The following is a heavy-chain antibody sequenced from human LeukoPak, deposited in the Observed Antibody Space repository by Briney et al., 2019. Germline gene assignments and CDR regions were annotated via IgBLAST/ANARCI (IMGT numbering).Heavy chain of an antibody. CDR2: IYYSGST. CDR3: AREAGSSSWYDY. CDR1: GGSISSHY. Sequence: PSEPLSLTCTVSGGSISSHYWSWIRQPPGKGLEWIGYIYYSGSTNYNPSLKSRVTISVDTSKNQSSLKLSSVTAADTAVYYCAREAGSSSWYDYWGQGTLVTVSS. D-gene: IGHD6-13*01. J-gene: IGHJ4*02. V-gene: IGHV4-59*11.